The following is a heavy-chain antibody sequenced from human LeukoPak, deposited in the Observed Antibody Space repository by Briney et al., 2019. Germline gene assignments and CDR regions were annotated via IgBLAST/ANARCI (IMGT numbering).Heavy chain of an antibody. CDR2: INPSGGST. CDR1: GYTFTSYY. D-gene: IGHD5-12*01. J-gene: IGHJ4*02. Sequence: ASVKVSCKASGYTFTSYYMHLVRQAPGQGLGLMGIINPSGGSTTYAQKFQGRVTMTRDMSTSTVYMELSSLRSEDTAVYYCARDPEGHSGYDFDYWGQGTLVTVSS. V-gene: IGHV1-46*01. CDR3: ARDPEGHSGYDFDY.